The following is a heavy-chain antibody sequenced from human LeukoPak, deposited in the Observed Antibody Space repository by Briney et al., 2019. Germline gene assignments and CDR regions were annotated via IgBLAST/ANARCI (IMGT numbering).Heavy chain of an antibody. CDR2: ISSSSSSI. J-gene: IGHJ4*02. CDR3: ARASGDIVETATMGSY. CDR1: GFTFSSYS. V-gene: IGHV3-21*01. D-gene: IGHD5-18*01. Sequence: GGSLRLSCAASGFTFSSYSMNWVRHAPGKGLEWVSSISSSSSSIYYADSVKGRFTISRDNAKNSLYLQMNSLRAEDTAVYYCARASGDIVETATMGSYWGQGTLVTVSS.